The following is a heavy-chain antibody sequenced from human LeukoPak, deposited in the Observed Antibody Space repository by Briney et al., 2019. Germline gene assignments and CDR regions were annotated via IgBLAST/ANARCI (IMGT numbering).Heavy chain of an antibody. V-gene: IGHV4-34*01. CDR1: GGSFSGYY. D-gene: IGHD5-18*01. CDR3: ARGRRGYSYGPGSGSFDY. Sequence: PSETLSLTCAVYGGSFSGYYWSWIRQPPGKGLDWMGEINHSGSTNYNPSLKSRVTISVDTSKNQFSLKLSSVTAADTAVYYCARGRRGYSYGPGSGSFDYWGQGTLVTVSS. J-gene: IGHJ4*02. CDR2: INHSGST.